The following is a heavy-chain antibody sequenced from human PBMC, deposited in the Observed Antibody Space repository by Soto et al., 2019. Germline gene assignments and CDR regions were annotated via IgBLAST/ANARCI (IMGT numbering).Heavy chain of an antibody. Sequence: ASVTVSCQASGYTFTSYAMHWVRQAPGQRLEWMGWINAGNGNTKYSQKFQGRVTITRDTSASTAYMELSSLRSEDTAVYYCARDPLGRYYFDYWGQGTLVTVSS. CDR1: GYTFTSYA. D-gene: IGHD1-26*01. CDR3: ARDPLGRYYFDY. J-gene: IGHJ4*02. V-gene: IGHV1-3*01. CDR2: INAGNGNT.